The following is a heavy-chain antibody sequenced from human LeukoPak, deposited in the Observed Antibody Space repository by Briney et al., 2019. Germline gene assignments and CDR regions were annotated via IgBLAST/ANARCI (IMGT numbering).Heavy chain of an antibody. D-gene: IGHD2-2*01. CDR2: IYYSGST. CDR3: ARDIACSSTSCYRRFDP. V-gene: IGHV4-39*07. Sequence: SETLSLTCTVPGGSISSSSYYWGWIRQPPGKGLEWIGSIYYSGSTYYNPSLKSRVTISVDTSKNQFSLKLSSVTAADTAVYYCARDIACSSTSCYRRFDPWGQGTLVTVSS. J-gene: IGHJ5*02. CDR1: GGSISSSSYY.